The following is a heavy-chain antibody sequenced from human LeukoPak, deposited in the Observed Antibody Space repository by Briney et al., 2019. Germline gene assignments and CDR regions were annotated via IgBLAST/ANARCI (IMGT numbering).Heavy chain of an antibody. V-gene: IGHV4-39*07. CDR3: AREYGENNSFDY. D-gene: IGHD1/OR15-1a*01. J-gene: IGHJ4*02. CDR2: IYYSGST. Sequence: PSETLSLTCTVSGGSISSSSYYWGGIRQPPGKGLEWIGSIYYSGSTYYNPSLKSRVTISVDTSKNQFSLKLSSVTAADTAVYYCAREYGENNSFDYWGQGTLVTVSS. CDR1: GGSISSSSYY.